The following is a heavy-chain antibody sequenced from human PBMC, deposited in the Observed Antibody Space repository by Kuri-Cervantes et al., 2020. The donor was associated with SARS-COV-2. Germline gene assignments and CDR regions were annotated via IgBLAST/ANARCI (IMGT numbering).Heavy chain of an antibody. CDR3: AKSRLTTYIGPAEYFQH. D-gene: IGHD4-11*01. Sequence: GESLKISCAASGFTFDDYGMSWVRQAPGKGLEWVSRINWNGGSTGYADSVKGRFTISRDNAKNSLYLQMNSLRAEDTAVYYCAKSRLTTYIGPAEYFQHWGQGTLVTVSS. V-gene: IGHV3-20*04. CDR1: GFTFDDYG. CDR2: INWNGGST. J-gene: IGHJ1*01.